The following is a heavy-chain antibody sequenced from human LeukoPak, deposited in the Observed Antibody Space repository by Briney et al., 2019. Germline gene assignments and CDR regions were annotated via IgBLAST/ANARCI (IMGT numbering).Heavy chain of an antibody. D-gene: IGHD2-2*01. V-gene: IGHV1-2*02. Sequence: ASVKVSCKASGYTFTVYYMHWVRQAPGQGLEWMGWINPNSGGTSYAQKFQGRVTMTRDTSTSTVYMELSSLRSEDTAVYYCARDNQGCSSTSCYWGGGGDYWGQGTLVTVSS. J-gene: IGHJ4*02. CDR3: ARDNQGCSSTSCYWGGGGDY. CDR2: INPNSGGT. CDR1: GYTFTVYY.